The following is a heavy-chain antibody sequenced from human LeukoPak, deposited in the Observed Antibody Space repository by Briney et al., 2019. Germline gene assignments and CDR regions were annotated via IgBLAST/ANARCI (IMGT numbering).Heavy chain of an antibody. CDR3: ARGRPIIAVAGTSYFDY. D-gene: IGHD6-19*01. CDR1: GGSISSYY. J-gene: IGHJ4*02. Sequence: PSETLSLTCTVSGGSISSYYWSWIRQPPGKGLEWIGYIYYSGSTNYNPSLKSRVTISVDTSKNQFSLKLSSVTAADTAVYYCARGRPIIAVAGTSYFDYWGQGTLVTVSS. V-gene: IGHV4-59*08. CDR2: IYYSGST.